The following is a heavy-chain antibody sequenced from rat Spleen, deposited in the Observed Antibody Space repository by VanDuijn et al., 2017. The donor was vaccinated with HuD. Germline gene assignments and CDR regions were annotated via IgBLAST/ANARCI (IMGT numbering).Heavy chain of an antibody. Sequence: QVQLKESGPVLVQPSQTLSLTCTVSGFSLTSYSVNWVRQPPGKGLEWIGAIWSGGTTDYNSALKSRLSISRDTSKSQVLLEMNSLQTEDTAMYFCARSRGYDGSYFDYWGQGVMVTVSS. CDR1: GFSLTSYS. J-gene: IGHJ2*01. V-gene: IGHV2-15*01. CDR3: ARSRGYDGSYFDY. D-gene: IGHD1-12*02. CDR2: IWSGGTT.